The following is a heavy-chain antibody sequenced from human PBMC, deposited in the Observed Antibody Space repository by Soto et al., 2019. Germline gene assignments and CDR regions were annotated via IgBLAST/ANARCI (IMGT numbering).Heavy chain of an antibody. CDR1: GYTFTGYY. V-gene: IGHV1-2*02. CDR2: INPNSGGT. Sequence: ASVKVSCKASGYTFTGYYMHWVRQAPGQGLEWMGWINPNSGGTNYAQKFQGRVTMTRDTSISTAYMELSRLRSDDTAVYYCARGYYDIFTPYYYFDYWGQGPLVTVSS. D-gene: IGHD3-9*01. CDR3: ARGYYDIFTPYYYFDY. J-gene: IGHJ4*02.